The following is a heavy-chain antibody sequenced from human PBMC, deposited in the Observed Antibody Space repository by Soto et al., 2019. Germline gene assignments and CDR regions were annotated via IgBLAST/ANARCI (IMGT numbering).Heavy chain of an antibody. CDR3: ASEWVYYDTSGYSPYYFDY. CDR1: GFTFRGDT. D-gene: IGHD3-22*01. V-gene: IGHV3-30-3*01. J-gene: IGHJ4*02. CDR2: ISSDGNMK. Sequence: QLRLVESGGGVVQPGRALRLSGAASGFTFRGDTMHWFRQASGQGLDCVALISSDGNMKNYADSVKGRFTISRDNSKNALYLQMNSLRAEDTAVYYCASEWVYYDTSGYSPYYFDYWGQGTLVTVSS.